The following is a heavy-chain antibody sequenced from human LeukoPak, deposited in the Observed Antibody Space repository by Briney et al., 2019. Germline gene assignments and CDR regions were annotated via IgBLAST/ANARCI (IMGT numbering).Heavy chain of an antibody. CDR2: IHHSGST. V-gene: IGHV4-38-2*02. D-gene: IGHD2-15*01. CDR1: GYSISSGYF. J-gene: IGHJ4*02. CDR3: ARHNYCSGGGCYSIDN. Sequence: SETLSLTCTVSGYSISSGYFWGWIRQPPGKGLEWIGNIHHSGSTYYNPALKSRVTISVDTSNNQLSLKLSSVTAADTAVYYCARHNYCSGGGCYSIDNWGQGTLVTVSS.